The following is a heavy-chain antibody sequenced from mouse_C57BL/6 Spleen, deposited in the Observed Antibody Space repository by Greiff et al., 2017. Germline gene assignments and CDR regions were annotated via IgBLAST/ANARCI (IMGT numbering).Heavy chain of an antibody. Sequence: VQLVESGPELVKPGASVKISCKASGYAFSSSWMNWVKQRPGKGLEWIGRIYPGDGDTNYNGKFKGKATLTADKSSSTAYMQLSSLTSEDSAVYFCARSDYYYGSSYLYYAMDYWGQGTSVTVSS. CDR2: IYPGDGDT. CDR1: GYAFSSSW. J-gene: IGHJ4*01. V-gene: IGHV1-82*01. D-gene: IGHD1-1*01. CDR3: ARSDYYYGSSYLYYAMDY.